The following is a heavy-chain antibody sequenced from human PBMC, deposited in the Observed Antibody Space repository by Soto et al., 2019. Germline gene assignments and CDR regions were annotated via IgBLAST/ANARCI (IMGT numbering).Heavy chain of an antibody. V-gene: IGHV4-31*03. CDR3: ARKQAGFFYGIDY. D-gene: IGHD3-3*01. J-gene: IGHJ4*02. CDR2: IDHSGDT. CDR1: GGSFNSGGYY. Sequence: SETLSLTCTVSGGSFNSGGYYWSWIRQHPGKGLEWLGYIDHSGDTFYNPSLQSRIILSMDTSKNQFSLKLSSATAADTAVYFCARKQAGFFYGIDYWGQGTLVTVSS.